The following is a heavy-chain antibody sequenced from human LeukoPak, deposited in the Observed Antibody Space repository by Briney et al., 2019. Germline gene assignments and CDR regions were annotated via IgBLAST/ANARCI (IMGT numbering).Heavy chain of an antibody. D-gene: IGHD5-18*01. CDR1: GYTFTGYY. CDR2: INPNSGGT. J-gene: IGHJ4*02. V-gene: IGHV1-2*02. CDR3: ARSPGYSYGNKYYFDY. Sequence: ASVKVSCKASGYTFTGYYMHWVRQAPGQGLEWMGWINPNSGGTNYAQKFQGRVTMTRDTSISTAYMELSRLRSDDTAVYYCARSPGYSYGNKYYFDYWGQGTLVTVSS.